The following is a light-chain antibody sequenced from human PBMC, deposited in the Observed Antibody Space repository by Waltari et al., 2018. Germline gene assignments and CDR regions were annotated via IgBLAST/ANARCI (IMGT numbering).Light chain of an antibody. V-gene: IGLV2-8*01. CDR3: SSYAGSNIYV. Sequence: QSALTQPPSASGPPGKSVTISCTGTSSDVGGYNYVSWYQQHPGKAPKLMIYEVSWRPSGVPNRFSGSKSGNTASLTVSGLQAEDEADYYCSSYAGSNIYVFGTGTKVTVL. J-gene: IGLJ1*01. CDR2: EVS. CDR1: SSDVGGYNY.